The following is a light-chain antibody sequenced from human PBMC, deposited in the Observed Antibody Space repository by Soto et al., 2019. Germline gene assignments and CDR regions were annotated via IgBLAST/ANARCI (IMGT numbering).Light chain of an antibody. CDR1: QSISRN. CDR2: AAS. V-gene: IGKV1-39*01. Sequence: DIQMTQSPSSLSASVGDRVTITCRASQSISRNLNWYQHKPGKAPKLLIYAASSLQNGVPSRFSGGGSGTEFTLSISSLQPEDFGTPYCQQSYTTASITFGQGTRLEIK. J-gene: IGKJ5*01. CDR3: QQSYTTASIT.